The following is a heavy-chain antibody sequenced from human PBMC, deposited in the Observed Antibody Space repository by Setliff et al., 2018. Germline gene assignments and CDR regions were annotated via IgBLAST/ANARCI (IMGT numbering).Heavy chain of an antibody. J-gene: IGHJ5*02. CDR3: ARDPNGDFVGAFDP. V-gene: IGHV3-11*04. D-gene: IGHD4-17*01. CDR1: GFRFSDLY. CDR2: ISGAGTTV. Sequence: GGSLRLSCAASGFRFSDLYMSWVRQVPGKGLEWLSKISGAGTTVYYADSVRGRFTISRDDAKNSLYLQMNSLRAEDSAVYYCARDPNGDFVGAFDPWGQGIRVTVSS.